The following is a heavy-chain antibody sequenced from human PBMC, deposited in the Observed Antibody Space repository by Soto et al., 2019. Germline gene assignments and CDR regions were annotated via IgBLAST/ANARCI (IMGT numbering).Heavy chain of an antibody. CDR2: ISYDGSNK. Sequence: PVGSLRLSCAASGFTFSSYGMHWVRQAPGKGLEWVAVISYDGSNKYYADSVKGRFTISRDNSKNTLYLQMNSLRAEDTAVYYCAKEVHYYDSSGYYYILDPWGQGTLGTV. D-gene: IGHD3-22*01. CDR1: GFTFSSYG. V-gene: IGHV3-30*18. J-gene: IGHJ5*02. CDR3: AKEVHYYDSSGYYYILDP.